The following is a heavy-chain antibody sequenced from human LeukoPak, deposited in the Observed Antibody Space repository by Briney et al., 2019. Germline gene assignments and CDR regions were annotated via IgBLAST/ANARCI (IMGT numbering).Heavy chain of an antibody. CDR3: TRDEKQSYFDTTAFWTLFDY. CDR2: IRSEAYGGST. V-gene: IGHV3-49*04. D-gene: IGHD3/OR15-3a*01. CDR1: GFTLGDYA. J-gene: IGHJ4*02. Sequence: PGGSLRLSCTGSGFTLGDYALSWVRQAPGKGLEWIGSIRSEAYGGSTQYAASVTGRFTISRDDSDDIVYLQINSLQIDDTAVYYCTRDEKQSYFDTTAFWTLFDYWGQGTLVTVSS.